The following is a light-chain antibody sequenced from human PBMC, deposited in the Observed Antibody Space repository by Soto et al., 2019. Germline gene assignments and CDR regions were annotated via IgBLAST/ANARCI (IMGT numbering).Light chain of an antibody. Sequence: EIVLTQSPATLSLSPGERATLSCRASQSVSSYLAWYQQKPGQAHRLLTYDASSRATGIPALFTGSGFGTDFTLTITSLEPEDFAVYYCQQRTAWPLTVGGGTKVEIK. CDR2: DAS. V-gene: IGKV3-11*01. J-gene: IGKJ4*01. CDR3: QQRTAWPLT. CDR1: QSVSSY.